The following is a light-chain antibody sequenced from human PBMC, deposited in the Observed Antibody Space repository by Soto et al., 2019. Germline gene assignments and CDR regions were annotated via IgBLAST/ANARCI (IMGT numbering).Light chain of an antibody. J-gene: IGLJ3*02. CDR2: DVS. CDR1: SNDVGTYNY. CDR3: SSYTTSNTQV. Sequence: QSALTQPASVSGSPGQSITISCTGTSNDVGTYNYVSWYQHRPGKAPKLMIYDVSYRPSGVSNRFSGSKSANTASLTISGLQAEDEADYYCSSYTTSNTQVFGAGTQLTVL. V-gene: IGLV2-14*01.